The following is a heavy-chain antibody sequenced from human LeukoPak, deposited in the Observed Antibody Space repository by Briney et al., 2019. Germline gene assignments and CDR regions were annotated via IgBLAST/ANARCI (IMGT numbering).Heavy chain of an antibody. CDR3: AREDYYYDSSGYYGAFDI. Sequence: GASVKVSCKASGYTFTGYYMHWVRQAPGQGLEWMGWINPNSGGTNYAQKFQGRVTMTRDTSISTAYMELSRLRSDDTAVYYCAREDYYYDSSGYYGAFDIWGQGTMVTVSS. J-gene: IGHJ3*02. D-gene: IGHD3-22*01. V-gene: IGHV1-2*02. CDR2: INPNSGGT. CDR1: GYTFTGYY.